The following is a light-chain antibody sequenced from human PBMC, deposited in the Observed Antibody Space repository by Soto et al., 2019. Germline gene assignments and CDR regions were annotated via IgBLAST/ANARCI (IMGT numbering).Light chain of an antibody. CDR2: DAS. Sequence: DIQMTQSPSSLSASVGDRVTITCRASQSISTYLNWYQQKAGLAPKLLIFDASNLEAGVPSRFSGSGSGTHFIFTINSLQPEDIATYYCQQYDNLYTFGQGTRLEI. CDR1: QSISTY. V-gene: IGKV1-33*01. CDR3: QQYDNLYT. J-gene: IGKJ5*01.